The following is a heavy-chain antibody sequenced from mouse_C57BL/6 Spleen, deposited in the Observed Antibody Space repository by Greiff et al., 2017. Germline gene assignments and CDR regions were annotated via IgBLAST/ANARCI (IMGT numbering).Heavy chain of an antibody. J-gene: IGHJ3*01. CDR1: GYTFTSYW. CDR3: ARSGYGYDGGRWFAY. V-gene: IGHV1-72*01. D-gene: IGHD2-2*01. CDR2: IDPNSGGT. Sequence: QQSCKASGYTFTSYWMHWVKQRPGRGLEWIGRIDPNSGGTKYNEKFKSKATLTVDKPSSTAYMQLSSLTSEDSAVYYCARSGYGYDGGRWFAYWGQGTLVTVSA.